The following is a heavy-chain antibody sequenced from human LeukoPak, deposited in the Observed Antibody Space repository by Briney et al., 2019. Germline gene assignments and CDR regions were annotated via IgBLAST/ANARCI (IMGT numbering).Heavy chain of an antibody. CDR1: VGSISTYY. J-gene: IGHJ4*02. CDR2: IYYSGST. Sequence: SETLSLTCTVSVGSISTYYWSWIRQPPGKGLEWIGYIYYSGSTYYNPSLKSRVNISVDTSKNQFSLNLSSVTAADTAVYYCARSERYNSGWYFYFDYWGQGTLVTVSS. V-gene: IGHV4-59*01. CDR3: ARSERYNSGWYFYFDY. D-gene: IGHD6-19*01.